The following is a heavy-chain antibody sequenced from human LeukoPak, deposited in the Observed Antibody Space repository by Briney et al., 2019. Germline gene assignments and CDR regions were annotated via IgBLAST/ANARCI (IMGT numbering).Heavy chain of an antibody. CDR1: GYXFTSYW. CDR3: ARRGNSSGWYLGY. CDR2: IYPGDSDT. Sequence: GESLKISCKGSGYXFTSYWIGWVRQMPGKGLEWMGIIYPGDSDTRYSPSFQGQVTISADKSISTAYLQWSSLKASDTAMYYCARRGNSSGWYLGYWGQGTLVTVSS. J-gene: IGHJ4*02. V-gene: IGHV5-51*01. D-gene: IGHD6-19*01.